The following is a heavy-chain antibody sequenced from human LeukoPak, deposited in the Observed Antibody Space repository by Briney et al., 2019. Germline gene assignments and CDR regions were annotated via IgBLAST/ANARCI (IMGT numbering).Heavy chain of an antibody. J-gene: IGHJ4*02. Sequence: ASVKVSCKASGYTFTGYYMHWVRQAPGQGLEWMGWINPNSGGTNYAQKFQGRVTMTRDTSISTAYMELSRLISDDTAVYYCARDGTYYYDSSGYYPFDYWGQGTLVTVSS. D-gene: IGHD3-22*01. CDR3: ARDGTYYYDSSGYYPFDY. V-gene: IGHV1-2*02. CDR1: GYTFTGYY. CDR2: INPNSGGT.